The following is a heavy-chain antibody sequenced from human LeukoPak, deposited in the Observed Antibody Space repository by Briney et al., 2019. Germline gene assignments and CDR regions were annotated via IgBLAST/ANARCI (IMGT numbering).Heavy chain of an antibody. CDR2: INWNGGST. V-gene: IGHV3-20*04. CDR1: GFTFDDYG. D-gene: IGHD3-10*01. J-gene: IGHJ5*02. Sequence: GGSLRLSCAASGFTFDDYGMSWVRQAPGKGLEWVSGINWNGGSTGYADSVKGRFTISRDNAKNSLYLQMNSLRAEDTAVYYCAKERTNYYGSGSPSANWFDPWGQGTLVTVSS. CDR3: AKERTNYYGSGSPSANWFDP.